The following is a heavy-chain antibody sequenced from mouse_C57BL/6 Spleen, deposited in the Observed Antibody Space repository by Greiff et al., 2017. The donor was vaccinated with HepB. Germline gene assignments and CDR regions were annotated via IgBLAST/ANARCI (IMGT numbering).Heavy chain of an antibody. CDR3: TSTTVVAPDY. CDR1: GYTFTDYE. D-gene: IGHD1-1*01. V-gene: IGHV1-15*01. Sequence: VQLQQSGAELVRPGASVTLSCKASGYTFTDYEMHWVKQTPVHGLEWIGAIDPETGGTAYNQKFKGKAILTADKSSSTAYMELRSLTAEDSAVYYCTSTTVVAPDYWGQGTTLTVSA. J-gene: IGHJ2*01. CDR2: IDPETGGT.